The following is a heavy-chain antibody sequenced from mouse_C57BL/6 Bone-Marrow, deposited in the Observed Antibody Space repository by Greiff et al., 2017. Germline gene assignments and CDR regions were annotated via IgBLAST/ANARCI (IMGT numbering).Heavy chain of an antibody. CDR3: ARHDPYLTTVVAFYAMDY. V-gene: IGHV5-6*02. CDR1: GFTFSSYG. D-gene: IGHD1-1*01. J-gene: IGHJ4*01. CDR2: ISSGGSYT. Sequence: EVKLEESGGDLVKPGGSLKLSCAASGFTFSSYGMSWVRQTPDKRLEWVATISSGGSYTYYPDSVKGRFTISRDNAKNTLYLQMSSLKSEDTAMYYCARHDPYLTTVVAFYAMDYWGQGTSVTVSS.